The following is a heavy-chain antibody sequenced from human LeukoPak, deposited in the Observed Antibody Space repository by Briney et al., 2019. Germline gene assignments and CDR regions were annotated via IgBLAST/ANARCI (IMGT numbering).Heavy chain of an antibody. CDR2: IRYDGSNK. CDR1: GFTFSSYG. D-gene: IGHD3-9*01. Sequence: GRSLRLSCAASGFTFSSYGMHWVRQAPGKGLEWVAFIRYDGSNKYYADSVKGRFTISRDNSKNTLYLQMNSLRAEDTAVYYCAKDQILKNPKSSNPWAQGTLATVSS. CDR3: AKDQILKNPKSSNP. V-gene: IGHV3-30*02. J-gene: IGHJ5*02.